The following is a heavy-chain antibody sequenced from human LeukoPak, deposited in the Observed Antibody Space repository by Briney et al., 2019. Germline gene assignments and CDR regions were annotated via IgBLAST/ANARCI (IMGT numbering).Heavy chain of an antibody. CDR2: ISSSSSYI. Sequence: GGSLRLSCAASGFTFSSYWMSWVRQAPGKGLEWVSSISSSSSYIYYADSVKGRFTISRDNAKNSLYLQMNSLRAEDTAVYYCARGADSSGYSHDAFDIWGQGTMVTVSS. D-gene: IGHD3-22*01. CDR1: GFTFSSYW. CDR3: ARGADSSGYSHDAFDI. V-gene: IGHV3-21*01. J-gene: IGHJ3*02.